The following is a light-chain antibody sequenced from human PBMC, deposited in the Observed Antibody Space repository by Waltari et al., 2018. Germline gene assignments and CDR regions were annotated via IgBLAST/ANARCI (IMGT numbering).Light chain of an antibody. J-gene: IGLJ2*01. CDR1: SSDVGDYNY. CDR3: CSYAGRYTFDVV. Sequence: QSALTQPRSVSGSPGQSVTISCTGGSSDVGDYNYVSWYQQHPDKAPKLMIYDVTKRPSGVPDRFSGSKSGNTASLTFSGLQAEDEADYYCCSYAGRYTFDVVFGGGTKLTVL. V-gene: IGLV2-11*01. CDR2: DVT.